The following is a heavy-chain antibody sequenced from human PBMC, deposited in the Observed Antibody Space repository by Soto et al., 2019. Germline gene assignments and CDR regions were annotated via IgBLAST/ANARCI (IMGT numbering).Heavy chain of an antibody. D-gene: IGHD4-17*01. V-gene: IGHV1-2*02. CDR2: INPNSGGT. J-gene: IGHJ5*02. CDR3: ARSYGDYDNWFDP. CDR1: GYTFTGYY. Sequence: ASVKVSCKASGYTFTGYYMHWVRQAPGQGLEWMGWINPNSGGTNYAQKFQGRVTMTRDTSISTAYMELSRLRSDDTAVYYCARSYGDYDNWFDPWGQGTLVTVSS.